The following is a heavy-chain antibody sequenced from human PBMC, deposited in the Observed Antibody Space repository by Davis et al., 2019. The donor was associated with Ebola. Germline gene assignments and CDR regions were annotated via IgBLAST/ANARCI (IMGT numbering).Heavy chain of an antibody. V-gene: IGHV1-24*01. Sequence: ASVKVSCKVSGYTLTELSMHWVRQAPGKGLEWMGNFDPEEGETIYAHKFEARVTMTEDTSTDTAYMELSSLRSDDSAVYYCARARVNYGGGGPFDYWGLGTLVTVSS. CDR2: FDPEEGET. CDR3: ARARVNYGGGGPFDY. D-gene: IGHD3-16*01. CDR1: GYTLTELS. J-gene: IGHJ4*02.